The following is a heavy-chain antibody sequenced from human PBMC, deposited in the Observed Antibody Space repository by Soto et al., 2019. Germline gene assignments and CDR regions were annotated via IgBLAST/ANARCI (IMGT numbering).Heavy chain of an antibody. CDR3: AKDDYVSSCSLYYFDY. CDR1: GFTFSIYA. V-gene: IGHV3-23*01. Sequence: GGSLRLSSAATGFTFSIYAISCVPQAPGKWMEWGSAICGSRGSTYYSESVKGRFAISSDNSKNTLYLQMNGLRAEDTAVCYCAKDDYVSSCSLYYFDYWGEGTLDTVSS. D-gene: IGHD3-22*01. CDR2: ICGSRGST. J-gene: IGHJ4*02.